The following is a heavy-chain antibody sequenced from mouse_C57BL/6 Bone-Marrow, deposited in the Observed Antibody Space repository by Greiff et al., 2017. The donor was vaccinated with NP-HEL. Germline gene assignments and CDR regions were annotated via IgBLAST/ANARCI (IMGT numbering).Heavy chain of an antibody. CDR2: INPNNGGT. Sequence: EVQLQQSGPELVKPGASVKISCKASGYTFTDYYMNWVKQSHGKSLEWIGDINPNNGGTSYNQKFKGKATLTVDKSSSTAYMELRSLTSEDSAVYYCARQGTAQATYFDYGGQGTTLTVSS. D-gene: IGHD3-2*02. V-gene: IGHV1-26*01. CDR1: GYTFTDYY. CDR3: ARQGTAQATYFDY. J-gene: IGHJ2*01.